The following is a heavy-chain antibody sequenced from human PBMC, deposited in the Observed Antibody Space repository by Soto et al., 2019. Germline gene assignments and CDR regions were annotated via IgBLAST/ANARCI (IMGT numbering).Heavy chain of an antibody. Sequence: PSETLSLTCAVSGGSISSGGYSWSWIRQPPGKGLEWIGYIYHSGSTYYNPSLKSRVTISVDRSKNQFSLKLSSVTAADTAVYYCAGGIAARPLGYWGQGTLVTVLL. V-gene: IGHV4-30-2*01. D-gene: IGHD6-6*01. CDR3: AGGIAARPLGY. CDR1: GGSISSGGYS. CDR2: IYHSGST. J-gene: IGHJ4*02.